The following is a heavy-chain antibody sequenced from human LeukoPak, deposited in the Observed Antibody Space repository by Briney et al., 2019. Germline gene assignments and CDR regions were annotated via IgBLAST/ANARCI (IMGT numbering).Heavy chain of an antibody. V-gene: IGHV4-38-2*01. CDR2: IYHSGST. D-gene: IGHD6-13*01. J-gene: IGHJ4*02. CDR1: GYSISSGYY. CDR3: ARLSQQLGDFDY. Sequence: SETLSLTCAVSGYSISSGYYWGWIRQPPGKGLEWIGSIYHSGSTYYNPSLKNRVTISVDTSKNQFSLKLSSVTAADTAVYYCARLSQQLGDFDYWGQGTLVTVSS.